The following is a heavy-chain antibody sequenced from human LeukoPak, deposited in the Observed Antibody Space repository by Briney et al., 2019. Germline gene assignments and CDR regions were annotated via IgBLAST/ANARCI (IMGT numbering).Heavy chain of an antibody. CDR1: GGSITSNSDF. CDR2: IYDSGST. D-gene: IGHD1-26*01. CDR3: ASFRWSGSYYAYFDY. V-gene: IGHV4-61*05. J-gene: IGHJ4*02. Sequence: SETLSLTCNVSGGSITSNSDFWGWIRQPPGKGLEWIGYIYDSGSTNYNPSLKSRVTISVDTSKNQFSLKLSSVTAADTAVYYCASFRWSGSYYAYFDYWGQRTLVTVSS.